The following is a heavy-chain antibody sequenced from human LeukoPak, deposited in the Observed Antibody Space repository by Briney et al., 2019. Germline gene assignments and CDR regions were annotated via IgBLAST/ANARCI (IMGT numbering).Heavy chain of an antibody. J-gene: IGHJ4*02. D-gene: IGHD1-26*01. CDR2: IYYSGST. Sequence: PSETLSLTCTVSGGSISSGGYYWSWIRQHPGKGLEWIGYIYYSGSTYYNPSLKSRVTISVDTSKNQFSLKLSSVTAADTAVYYCARDEPISGGDYFDYWGQGTLVTVSS. CDR1: GGSISSGGYY. CDR3: ARDEPISGGDYFDY. V-gene: IGHV4-31*03.